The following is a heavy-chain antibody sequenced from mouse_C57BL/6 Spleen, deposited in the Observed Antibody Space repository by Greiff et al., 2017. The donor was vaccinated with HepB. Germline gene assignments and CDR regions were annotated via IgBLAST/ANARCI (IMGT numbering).Heavy chain of an antibody. V-gene: IGHV5-17*01. J-gene: IGHJ1*03. CDR3: ARSDYWYFEV. CDR1: GFTFSDYG. Sequence: EVKLVESGGGLVKPGGSLKLSCAASGFTFSDYGMHWVRQAPKKGLEWVAYISSGSSTIYYADTVKGRFTISRDNAKNTLFLKMTSLRSEDTAMYYCARSDYWYFEVWGTGTTVTVSS. CDR2: ISSGSSTI.